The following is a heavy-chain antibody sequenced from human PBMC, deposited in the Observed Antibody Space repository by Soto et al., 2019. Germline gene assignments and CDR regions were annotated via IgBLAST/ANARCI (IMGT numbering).Heavy chain of an antibody. D-gene: IGHD2-15*01. CDR3: AREGSRPYYYYGMDV. J-gene: IGHJ6*02. CDR1: GYSFTTYG. V-gene: IGHV1-18*01. CDR2: ISTYNGDT. Sequence: QVQLVQSGAEVKKPGASVKVSCKASGYSFTTYGIAWVRQAPGQGLEWMGWISTYNGDTDYAQNLQGRVIMTTDTSTTPAYMELRSLRSDDTAVYYCAREGSRPYYYYGMDVWSQGTTVSVSS.